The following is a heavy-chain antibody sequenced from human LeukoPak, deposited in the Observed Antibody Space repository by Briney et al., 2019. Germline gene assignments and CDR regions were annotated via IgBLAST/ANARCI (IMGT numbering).Heavy chain of an antibody. J-gene: IGHJ5*02. CDR1: GGSISSYY. D-gene: IGHD2-2*01. CDR2: IYYSGST. Sequence: SETLSLTCTVSGGSISSYYWSWIRQPPGKGLEWIGYIYYSGSTNYNPSLKSRVTISVDTSKNQFSLKLSSVTAADTAVYYCARFDEVVPAAMGGTRYNWFDPWGQGTLVTVSS. CDR3: ARFDEVVPAAMGGTRYNWFDP. V-gene: IGHV4-59*01.